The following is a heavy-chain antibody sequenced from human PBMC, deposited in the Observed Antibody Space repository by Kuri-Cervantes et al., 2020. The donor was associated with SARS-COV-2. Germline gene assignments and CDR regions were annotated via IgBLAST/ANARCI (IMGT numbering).Heavy chain of an antibody. D-gene: IGHD3-22*01. J-gene: IGHJ4*02. V-gene: IGHV1-2*02. Sequence: ASVKVSCKASGGTFSSYAISWVRQAPGQGPEWMGWINPNSGGTNYAQKFQGRVTMTRDTSISTAYMELSRLRSDDTAVYYCARDPREYYYDSSGTIRTEESYFDYWGQGTLVTVSS. CDR3: ARDPREYYYDSSGTIRTEESYFDY. CDR1: GGTFSSYA. CDR2: INPNSGGT.